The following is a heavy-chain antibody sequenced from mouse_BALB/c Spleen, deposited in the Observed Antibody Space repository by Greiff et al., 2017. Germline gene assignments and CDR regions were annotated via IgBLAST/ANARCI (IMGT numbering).Heavy chain of an antibody. V-gene: IGHV5-6-5*01. D-gene: IGHD1-2*01. Sequence: EVKLMESGGGLVKPGGSLKLSCAASGFTFSSYAMSWVRQTPEKRLEWVASISSGGSTYYPDSVKGRFTISRDNARNILYLQMSSLRSEDTAMYYCARGTAYWYFDVWGAGTTVTVSS. J-gene: IGHJ1*01. CDR2: ISSGGST. CDR1: GFTFSSYA. CDR3: ARGTAYWYFDV.